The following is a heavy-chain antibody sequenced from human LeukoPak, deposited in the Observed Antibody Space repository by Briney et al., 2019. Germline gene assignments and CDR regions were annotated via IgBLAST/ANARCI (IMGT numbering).Heavy chain of an antibody. CDR3: ARAAPKVHYDFWSGYYIFDY. V-gene: IGHV4-30-4*01. J-gene: IGHJ4*02. Sequence: SQTLSLTCTVSGGSISSGDYYWSWIRQPPGTGLEWIGYIYYSGSTYYNPSLKSRVTISVDTSKNQFSLKLSSVTAADTAVYYCARAAPKVHYDFWSGYYIFDYWGQGTLVTVSS. CDR2: IYYSGST. CDR1: GGSISSGDYY. D-gene: IGHD3-3*01.